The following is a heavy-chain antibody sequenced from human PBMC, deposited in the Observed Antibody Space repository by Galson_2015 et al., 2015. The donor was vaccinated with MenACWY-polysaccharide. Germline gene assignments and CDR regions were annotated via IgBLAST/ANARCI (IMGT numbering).Heavy chain of an antibody. D-gene: IGHD2-15*01. CDR3: ARDISYCSGGSCYYYYGMDV. J-gene: IGHJ6*02. CDR1: GFTFSSYG. Sequence: SLRLSCAASGFTFSSYGMHWVRQAPGKGLEWVAVIWYDGSNKYYADSVKGRFTISRDNSKNTLHLQMNSLRAEDTAVYYCARDISYCSGGSCYYYYGMDVWGQGTTVTVSS. V-gene: IGHV3-33*01. CDR2: IWYDGSNK.